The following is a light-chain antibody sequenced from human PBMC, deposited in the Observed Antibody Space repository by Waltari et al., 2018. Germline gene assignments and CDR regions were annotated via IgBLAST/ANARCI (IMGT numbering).Light chain of an antibody. Sequence: QSVLTQPPSVSAAPGQRVTISCSGSNSNIGNYFVSWYQQLPGTAPRVLIYDDTMRSSAIPDRFTASKSGTSATLDIIGLQTGDEATYYCGTWDNSLRGYVFGTATKVTVL. CDR3: GTWDNSLRGYV. CDR2: DDT. J-gene: IGLJ1*01. CDR1: NSNIGNYF. V-gene: IGLV1-51*01.